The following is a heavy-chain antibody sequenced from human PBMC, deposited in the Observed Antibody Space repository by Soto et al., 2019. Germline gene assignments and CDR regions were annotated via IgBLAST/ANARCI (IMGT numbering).Heavy chain of an antibody. CDR3: TRAPASIQWLKRTWFDP. CDR2: MNPNSGNT. Sequence: WASVMVSCKASGYTFTSYDINWVRQATGQGLEWMGWMNPNSGNTGYAQKFQGRVTMTRNTSISTAYMELSSLRSEDTAVYYCTRAPASIQWLKRTWFDPWGQGTRVTVAS. D-gene: IGHD6-19*01. CDR1: GYTFTSYD. J-gene: IGHJ5*02. V-gene: IGHV1-8*01.